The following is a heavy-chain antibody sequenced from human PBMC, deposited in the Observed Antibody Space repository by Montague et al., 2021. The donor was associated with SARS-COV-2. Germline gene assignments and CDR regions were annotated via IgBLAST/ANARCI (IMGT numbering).Heavy chain of an antibody. CDR1: GSSVRSYY. V-gene: IGHV4-59*02. CDR2: IYDSGST. J-gene: IGHJ4*02. Sequence: SETLSLTCIVSGSSVRSYYWSWIRQPPGKGLEWTGYIYDSGSTNYNPSLKSRVTISVDTSKNQFSLKLSSVTAADTAVYYCARENTVTTFGGPYYIDSWGQGTLVTVSA. CDR3: ARENTVTTFGGPYYIDS. D-gene: IGHD4-17*01.